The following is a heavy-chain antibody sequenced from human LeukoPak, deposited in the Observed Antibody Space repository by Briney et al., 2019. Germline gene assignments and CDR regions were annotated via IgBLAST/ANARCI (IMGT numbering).Heavy chain of an antibody. Sequence: GGSLRLSCAASGFTFTSYWMSWVRQAPGKGLEWVANIKQDGSERYYVDSVKGRFTISRDNAKNSLYLQMNSLRAEDTAVYYCARRRYYYDSSGYYYQTYYFDYWGHGTLVTVSS. D-gene: IGHD3-22*01. CDR2: IKQDGSER. CDR3: ARRRYYYDSSGYYYQTYYFDY. CDR1: GFTFTSYW. V-gene: IGHV3-7*01. J-gene: IGHJ4*01.